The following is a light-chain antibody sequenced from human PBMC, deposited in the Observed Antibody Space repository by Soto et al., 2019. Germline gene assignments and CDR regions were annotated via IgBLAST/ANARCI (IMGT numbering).Light chain of an antibody. V-gene: IGKV1-5*01. Sequence: DIQMTQSPSTLSASVGDRVTITCRASHNIYRWLAWYQQKPGKAPKLLIYDASTLQGGVSSRFGGSVSGTEFTLTITSLQPDDFATYYCQQYHSYSPHTFGQGTNLESK. CDR1: HNIYRW. CDR3: QQYHSYSPHT. CDR2: DAS. J-gene: IGKJ2*01.